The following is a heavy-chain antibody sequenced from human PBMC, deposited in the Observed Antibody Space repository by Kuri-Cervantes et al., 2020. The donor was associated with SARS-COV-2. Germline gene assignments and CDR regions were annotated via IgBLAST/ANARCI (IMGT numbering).Heavy chain of an antibody. CDR1: GFTFSSYA. Sequence: GESLKISCAASGFTFSSYAMHWVRQAPGKGLEWVAVISYDGSNKYYADSVKGRFTISRDNSKNTLYLQMNSLRAEDTAVYYSAANSYYYYCMDVWGKGTTVTVSS. D-gene: IGHD1-1*01. CDR2: ISYDGSNK. J-gene: IGHJ6*03. V-gene: IGHV3-30-3*01. CDR3: AANSYYYYCMDV.